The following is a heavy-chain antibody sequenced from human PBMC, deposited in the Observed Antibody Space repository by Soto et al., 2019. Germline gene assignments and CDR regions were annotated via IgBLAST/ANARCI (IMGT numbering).Heavy chain of an antibody. CDR1: GGSISSSNW. CDR3: ARDTQYYDFWSGFNWFDP. CDR2: IYHSGST. Sequence: SETLSLTCAVSGGSISSSNWWSWVRQPPGKGLEWIGEIYHSGSTNYNPSLKSRVTISVDKSKNQFSLKLSSVTAADTAVYYCARDTQYYDFWSGFNWFDPWGQGTLVTVSS. D-gene: IGHD3-3*01. V-gene: IGHV4-4*02. J-gene: IGHJ5*02.